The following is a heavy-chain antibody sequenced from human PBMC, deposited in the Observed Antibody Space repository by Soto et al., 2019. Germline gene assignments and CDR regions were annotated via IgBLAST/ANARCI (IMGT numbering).Heavy chain of an antibody. CDR1: GYSFTTYG. CDR2: LSAYNGNT. CDR3: AREGPATYYYYGMDV. J-gene: IGHJ6*02. Sequence: QVKLVQSGGEVKKPGASVKVSCKTSGYSFTTYGISWVRQAPGQGLEWMGWLSAYNGNTNYAQKLQGRVTMTTDTSTSTAYMELRSLRSDDTAVYYCAREGPATYYYYGMDVWGQGSTVTVSS. V-gene: IGHV1-18*01.